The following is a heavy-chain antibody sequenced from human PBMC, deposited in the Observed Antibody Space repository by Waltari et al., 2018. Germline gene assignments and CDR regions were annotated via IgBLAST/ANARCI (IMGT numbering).Heavy chain of an antibody. D-gene: IGHD1-26*01. CDR2: ISAYNGNT. Sequence: QVQLVQSGAEVKKPGASVKVSCKASGYTFTSYGISWVRQAPGQGLEWMGWISAYNGNTNYAQKPQGRVTMTTETSPSHAYMELRSLGSDDTAVYYCARPSTVKWELLVWGQGTLVTVSS. CDR3: ARPSTVKWELLV. J-gene: IGHJ4*02. CDR1: GYTFTSYG. V-gene: IGHV1-18*01.